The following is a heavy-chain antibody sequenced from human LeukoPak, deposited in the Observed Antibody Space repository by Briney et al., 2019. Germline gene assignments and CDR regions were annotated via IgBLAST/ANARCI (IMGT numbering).Heavy chain of an antibody. J-gene: IGHJ4*02. CDR1: GYSFTSYW. V-gene: IGHV5-51*01. CDR3: ARDVDGYHKYFNY. Sequence: GESLKISCQGSGYSFTSYWIGWVRQMPGKGLEWMGIIYPGGSDIRYSPSFQGQVTISADKSISTAYLQWSSLKASDTAIYYCARDVDGYHKYFNYWGQGTLVTVSS. CDR2: IYPGGSDI. D-gene: IGHD6-25*01.